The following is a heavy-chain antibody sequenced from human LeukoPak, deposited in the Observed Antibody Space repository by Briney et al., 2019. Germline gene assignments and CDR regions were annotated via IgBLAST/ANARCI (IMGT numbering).Heavy chain of an antibody. J-gene: IGHJ5*02. CDR3: ARARVPAAPLRFDP. Sequence: GSSVKVSCKASGGTFSSYAISWVRQAPGQGLEWMGWISAYNGNTNYAQKLQGRVTMTTDTSTSTAYMELRSLRSDDTAVYYCARARVPAAPLRFDPWGQGTLVTVSS. CDR2: ISAYNGNT. D-gene: IGHD2-2*01. V-gene: IGHV1-18*01. CDR1: GGTFSSYA.